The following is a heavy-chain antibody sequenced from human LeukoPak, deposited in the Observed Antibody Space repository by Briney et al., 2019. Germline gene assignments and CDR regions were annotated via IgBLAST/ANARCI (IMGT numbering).Heavy chain of an antibody. V-gene: IGHV4-38-2*01. D-gene: IGHD6-13*01. Sequence: SSETLSLTCAVSGYSISSGYYWGWIRQPPGKGLEWNGSIYHSGSTYYNPSLKSRVTISVDTSKNQFSLKLSSVTAADTAVYYCARTSSSSFDYWGQGTLVTVPS. CDR2: IYHSGST. CDR3: ARTSSSSFDY. CDR1: GYSISSGYY. J-gene: IGHJ4*02.